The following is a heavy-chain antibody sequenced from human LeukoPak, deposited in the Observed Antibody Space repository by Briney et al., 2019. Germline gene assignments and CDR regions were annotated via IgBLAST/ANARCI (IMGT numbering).Heavy chain of an antibody. CDR2: IIPILGIA. Sequence: SVKVSCKASGGTFSSYTISWVRQAPGQGLELMGRIIPILGIANYAQKFQGSVTITADKSTSTAYMELRSLRSEDTAVYYCARDGYETYYYGSGSYSNWFDPWGQGTLVTVSS. CDR1: GGTFSSYT. V-gene: IGHV1-69*04. D-gene: IGHD3-10*01. CDR3: ARDGYETYYYGSGSYSNWFDP. J-gene: IGHJ5*02.